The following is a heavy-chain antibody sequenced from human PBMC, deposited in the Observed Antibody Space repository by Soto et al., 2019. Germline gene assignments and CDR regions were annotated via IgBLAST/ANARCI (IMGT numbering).Heavy chain of an antibody. J-gene: IGHJ3*02. CDR2: ISAYNGNT. CDR3: ARSGDFWSGTKSLDAFDI. V-gene: IGHV1-18*04. D-gene: IGHD3-3*01. CDR1: GHTFTSYG. Sequence: ASVKVSCKASGHTFTSYGISWVRQAPGQGLEWMGWISAYNGNTNYAQKLQGRVTMTTDTSTSTAYMELRSLRSDDTAVYYCARSGDFWSGTKSLDAFDIWGQGTMVTVSS.